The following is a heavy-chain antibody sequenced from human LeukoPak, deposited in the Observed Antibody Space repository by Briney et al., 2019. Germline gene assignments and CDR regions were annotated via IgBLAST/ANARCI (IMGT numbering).Heavy chain of an antibody. CDR2: IKPDGSFT. CDR3: ARVYCTGASCRADFEN. CDR1: GSTFSDYW. J-gene: IGHJ4*02. V-gene: IGHV3-74*01. Sequence: PGGSLRLSCAASGSTFSDYWMHWVRQAPGKGLVWVSRIKPDGSFTNYADSVKGRFTISRDNADNTLYLQMNGLSAEDTAVYYCARVYCTGASCRADFENWGQGTLVTVSS. D-gene: IGHD2-8*02.